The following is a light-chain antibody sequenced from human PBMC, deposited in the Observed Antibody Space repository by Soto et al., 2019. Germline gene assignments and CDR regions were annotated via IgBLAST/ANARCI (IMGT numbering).Light chain of an antibody. CDR1: SSDVGGYNY. J-gene: IGLJ1*01. CDR3: SSYTSISTLDV. Sequence: QSALTQPASVSGSPGQSITIYCNGTSSDVGGYNYVSWYQQHPGKAPKLMIYDVSNRPSGVSNRFSGSKSGNTTSLTISGLQAEDEDDYYCSSYTSISTLDVFGSGTKLTVL. CDR2: DVS. V-gene: IGLV2-14*01.